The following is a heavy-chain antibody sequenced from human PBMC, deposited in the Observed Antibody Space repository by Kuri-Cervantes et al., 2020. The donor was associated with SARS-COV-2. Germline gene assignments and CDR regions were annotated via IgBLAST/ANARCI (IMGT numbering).Heavy chain of an antibody. Sequence: GESLKISCKGFGYSFTSYWIGWVRQMPGKGLEWMGIIYPGDSDTRYSPSFQGQVIISADKSISTAFLQWSSLKASDTAMYYCARRAYGEQVDYYYMDVWGKGTTVTVSS. CDR2: IYPGDSDT. V-gene: IGHV5-51*01. D-gene: IGHD4-17*01. CDR1: GYSFTSYW. J-gene: IGHJ6*03. CDR3: ARRAYGEQVDYYYMDV.